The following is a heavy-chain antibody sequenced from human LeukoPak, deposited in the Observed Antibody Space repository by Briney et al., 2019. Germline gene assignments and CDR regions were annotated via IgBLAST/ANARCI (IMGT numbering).Heavy chain of an antibody. CDR3: ARATVGYSSGWYRDRDYYYMDV. CDR2: ISSSGSTR. V-gene: IGHV3-48*03. J-gene: IGHJ6*03. D-gene: IGHD6-19*01. CDR1: GFTFSSYE. Sequence: GGSLRLSCAASGFTFSSYEMNWVRQAPGKGLEWVSYISSSGSTRYYADSVKGRFTISRDNAKNSLYLQMNSLRADDTAVYYCARATVGYSSGWYRDRDYYYMDVWGKGTTVTVSS.